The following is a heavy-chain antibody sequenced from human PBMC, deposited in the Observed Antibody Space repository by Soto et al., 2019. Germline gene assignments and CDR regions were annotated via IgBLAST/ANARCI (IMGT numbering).Heavy chain of an antibody. J-gene: IGHJ4*02. CDR3: ARTYGGEFHY. Sequence: SGPTLVNPTQTLTLTCSFSGFSLTSTGVGVGWIRQPPGRTLEWLAVIYWNDDKRYSPSLKSRVTITKDTSKNQVVLTMTNMDHVDTATYYCARTYGGEFHYWGQGTLVTVSS. CDR1: GFSLTSTGVG. D-gene: IGHD3-10*01. V-gene: IGHV2-5*01. CDR2: IYWNDDK.